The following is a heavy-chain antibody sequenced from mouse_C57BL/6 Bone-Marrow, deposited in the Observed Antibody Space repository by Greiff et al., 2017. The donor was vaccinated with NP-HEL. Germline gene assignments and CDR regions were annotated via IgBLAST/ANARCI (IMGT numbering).Heavy chain of an antibody. V-gene: IGHV3-3*01. CDR3: AREINYYGSSLWYFDV. Sequence: EVQGVESGPSLVRPSQTLSLTCTVTGFSINSDCYWIWIRQFPGNKLEYIGYTFYSGITYYNPSLESRTYITRDTSKNQFSLKLSSVTTEDTATYYGAREINYYGSSLWYFDVWGTGTTVTVSS. D-gene: IGHD1-1*01. CDR1: GFSINSDCY. CDR2: TFYSGIT. J-gene: IGHJ1*03.